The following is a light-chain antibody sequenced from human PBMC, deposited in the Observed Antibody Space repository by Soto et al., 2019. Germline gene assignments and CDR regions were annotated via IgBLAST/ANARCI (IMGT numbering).Light chain of an antibody. Sequence: EIVLTQSLATLSVYPGERATLSCRASQGVSSNLAWYQQKPGQGPRLLIYGASTRATGIPARFSGSGSGTEFTLNISSLQPEDFALYYCQQYNNWPPRGTFGQGTKVDIK. CDR2: GAS. V-gene: IGKV3-15*01. CDR1: QGVSSN. CDR3: QQYNNWPPRGT. J-gene: IGKJ1*01.